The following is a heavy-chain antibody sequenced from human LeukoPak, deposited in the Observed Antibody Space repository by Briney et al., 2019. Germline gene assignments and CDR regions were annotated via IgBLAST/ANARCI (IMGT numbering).Heavy chain of an antibody. V-gene: IGHV1-2*02. Sequence: ASVKVSCKASGYTFTGYYMHWVRQAPGQGLEWMGWINPNSGGTNYAQKFQGRVTMTRDTSISTAYMELSSLRSEDTAVYYCARGKPPPGFYDSTGDYWGQGSLVTVSS. J-gene: IGHJ4*02. CDR1: GYTFTGYY. CDR2: INPNSGGT. CDR3: ARGKPPPGFYDSTGDY. D-gene: IGHD3-22*01.